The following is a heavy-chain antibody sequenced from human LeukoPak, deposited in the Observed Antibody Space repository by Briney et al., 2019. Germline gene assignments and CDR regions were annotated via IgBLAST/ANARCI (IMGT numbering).Heavy chain of an antibody. D-gene: IGHD3-10*01. Sequence: GGSLTLSCAPSGFTVSSNYMSWARQAPGKGLEWVSVIYSGGSTYYADSVKGRFTISRDNSKNTLYLQMNSLRAEDTAVYYCAREEGLGSGSYYLVYWGQGTLVTVSS. CDR1: GFTVSSNY. J-gene: IGHJ4*02. CDR3: AREEGLGSGSYYLVY. CDR2: IYSGGST. V-gene: IGHV3-53*01.